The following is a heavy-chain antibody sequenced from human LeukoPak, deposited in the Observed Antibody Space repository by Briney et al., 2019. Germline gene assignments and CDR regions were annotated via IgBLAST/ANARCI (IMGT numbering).Heavy chain of an antibody. V-gene: IGHV1-2*02. CDR2: INPNSGGT. Sequence: ASVKVSCKASGYTFTDYYMHWVRQAPGQGLEWMGWINPNSGGTNYAQTFQGRVTMTRDTSISTAYMELSRLRSDDTAAYYCAREVPYDTSRYYQPFDYWGQGTLVTVSS. CDR3: AREVPYDTSRYYQPFDY. D-gene: IGHD3-22*01. J-gene: IGHJ4*02. CDR1: GYTFTDYY.